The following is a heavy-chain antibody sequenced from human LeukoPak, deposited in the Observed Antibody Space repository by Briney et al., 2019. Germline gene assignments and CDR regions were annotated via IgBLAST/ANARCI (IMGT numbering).Heavy chain of an antibody. V-gene: IGHV4-30-4*08. Sequence: SQSLSLICTVSGGSITSGDYYSAWIRQPPGNGLERIGYIYYSVSTYYNPSLKRRVTISVDTTTNQFSLKLSSVTVDDMTADYWAMYIVQQLPNAKGSFDFWGQGTMVTVSS. CDR3: AMYIVQQLPNAKGSFDF. J-gene: IGHJ3*01. CDR1: GGSITSGDYY. D-gene: IGHD6-13*01. CDR2: IYYSVST.